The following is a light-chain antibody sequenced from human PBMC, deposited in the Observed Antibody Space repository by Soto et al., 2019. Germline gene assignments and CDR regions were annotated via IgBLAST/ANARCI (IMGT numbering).Light chain of an antibody. V-gene: IGKV4-1*01. J-gene: IGKJ5*01. CDR1: QIVCSNNHSW. Sequence: LTPSHPFLFVSLCMWATINCNTSQIVCSNNHSWLAWFQQKPGQPPRFFIYWASSRRCGVPDRFSGSGSGTEFTLSISSVEADDVAIYYCQHYYSYPITFGQGTRLEIK. CDR2: WAS. CDR3: QHYYSYPIT.